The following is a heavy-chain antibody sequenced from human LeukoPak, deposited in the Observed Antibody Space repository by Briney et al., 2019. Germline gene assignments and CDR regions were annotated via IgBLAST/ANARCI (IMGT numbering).Heavy chain of an antibody. D-gene: IGHD6-19*01. J-gene: IGHJ5*02. CDR3: AKGRYSSGWYGWFDP. CDR1: GFTFDDYG. V-gene: IGHV3-20*04. CDR2: INWNGGST. Sequence: PGGSLRLSCAASGFTFDDYGMSWVRQAPGKGLEWVSGINWNGGSTGYADSVKGRFTISRDNAKNSLYLQMNSLRAEDTAVYYCAKGRYSSGWYGWFDPWGQGTLVTVSS.